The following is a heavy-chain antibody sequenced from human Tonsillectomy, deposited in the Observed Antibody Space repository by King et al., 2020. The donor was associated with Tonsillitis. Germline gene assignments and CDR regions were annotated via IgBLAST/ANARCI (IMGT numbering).Heavy chain of an antibody. CDR1: GFTFSSYA. Sequence: VQLVESGGGLVQPGGSLRLSCAASGFTFSSYAMAWVRQTPGKGLEWVSTVRPNGDRKYYADFVKGRFTISRDNSKNTLYLQMDSLRAEDTAVFYCARERGSSGWYTVDYWGQGTLVTVAS. D-gene: IGHD6-19*01. CDR2: VRPNGDRK. J-gene: IGHJ4*02. V-gene: IGHV3-23*04. CDR3: ARERGSSGWYTVDY.